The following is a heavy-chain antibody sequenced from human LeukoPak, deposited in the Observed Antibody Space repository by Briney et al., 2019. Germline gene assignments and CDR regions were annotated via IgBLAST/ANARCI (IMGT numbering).Heavy chain of an antibody. CDR2: ISGDGGST. Sequence: GGSLRLSCAASGFTFDDYAMHWVRQAPGKGLEWVSLISGDGGSTYYADSVKGRFTISGDNSKNSLYLQMNSLRTEDTALYYCAKAGIQLWLPNFDYWGQGTLVTVSS. CDR1: GFTFDDYA. CDR3: AKAGIQLWLPNFDY. D-gene: IGHD5-18*01. J-gene: IGHJ4*02. V-gene: IGHV3-43*02.